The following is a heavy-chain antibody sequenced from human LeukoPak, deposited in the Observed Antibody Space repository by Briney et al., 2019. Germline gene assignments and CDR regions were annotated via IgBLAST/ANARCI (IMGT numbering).Heavy chain of an antibody. V-gene: IGHV3-7*03. CDR2: IKQDGSEK. J-gene: IGHJ4*02. CDR1: GFTFSSYW. CDR3: ARAYCSSTSCRFSFDY. D-gene: IGHD2-2*01. Sequence: GGSLRLSCAASGFTFSSYWMSWVRQAPGKGLEGVANIKQDGSEKYYVDSVKGRFTISRDNAKNSLYLQMNSLRAEDTAVYYCARAYCSSTSCRFSFDYWGQGTLVTVSS.